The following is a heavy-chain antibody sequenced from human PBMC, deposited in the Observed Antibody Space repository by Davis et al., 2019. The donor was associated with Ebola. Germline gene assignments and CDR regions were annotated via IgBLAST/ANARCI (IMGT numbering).Heavy chain of an antibody. CDR3: ARTYCGGDCSFDY. J-gene: IGHJ4*02. CDR2: IWYDGSNK. CDR1: GFTFSGSA. Sequence: GESLKISCAASGFTFSGSAMHWVRQASGKGLEWVAVIWYDGSNKYYADSVKGRFTISRDNSKNTLYLQMNSLRAEDTAVYYCARTYCGGDCSFDYWGQGTLVTVSS. D-gene: IGHD2-21*01. V-gene: IGHV3-33*08.